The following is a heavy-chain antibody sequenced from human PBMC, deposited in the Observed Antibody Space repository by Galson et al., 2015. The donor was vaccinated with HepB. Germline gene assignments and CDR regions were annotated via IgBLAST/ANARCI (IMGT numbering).Heavy chain of an antibody. J-gene: IGHJ4*02. CDR3: AKLAWYSSSWPQAPFDC. CDR2: ISGSGGST. Sequence: SLRLSCAASGFTFSSYAMSWVRQAPGKGLEWVSAISGSGGSTYYADSVKGRFTISRDNSKNTLYLQMNSLRAEDTAVYYCAKLAWYSSSWPQAPFDCWGQGTLVTVSS. D-gene: IGHD6-13*01. V-gene: IGHV3-23*01. CDR1: GFTFSSYA.